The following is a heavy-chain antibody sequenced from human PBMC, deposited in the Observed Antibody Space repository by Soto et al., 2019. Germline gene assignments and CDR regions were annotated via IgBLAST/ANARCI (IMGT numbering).Heavy chain of an antibody. V-gene: IGHV1-69*13. J-gene: IGHJ5*02. CDR1: GGNFSSYN. Sequence: SVMNSCRDSGGNFSSYNINWVRQAPRQGLEWMGGIIPIFGTTNYAKKFQGRVTITADESTSTAYMELSSLRSEDTAVYYCSRYASSGNNSVWYTFDPWGQGTLVTVSS. D-gene: IGHD6-19*01. CDR3: SRYASSGNNSVWYTFDP. CDR2: IIPIFGTT.